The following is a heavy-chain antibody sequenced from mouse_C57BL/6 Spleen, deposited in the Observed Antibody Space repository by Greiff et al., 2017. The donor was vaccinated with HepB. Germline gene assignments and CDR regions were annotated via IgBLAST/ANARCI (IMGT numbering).Heavy chain of an antibody. CDR2: INPNYGTT. CDR3: ARRGGYDVGYAMDY. D-gene: IGHD2-2*01. Sequence: VHVKQSGPELVKPGASVKISCKASGYSFTDYNMNWVKQSNGKSLEWIGVINPNYGTTSYNQKFKGKATLTVDQSSSTAYMQLNSLTSEDSAVYYCARRGGYDVGYAMDYWGQGTSVTVSS. V-gene: IGHV1-39*01. CDR1: GYSFTDYN. J-gene: IGHJ4*01.